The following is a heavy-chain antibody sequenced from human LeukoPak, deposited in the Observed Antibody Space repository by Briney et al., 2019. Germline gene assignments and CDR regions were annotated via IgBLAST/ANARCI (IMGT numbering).Heavy chain of an antibody. CDR1: GFNFNIYW. CDR3: ARGRDDGSGSFYRDFDY. V-gene: IGHV3-7*01. J-gene: IGHJ4*02. Sequence: AGNVSLYGAGSGFNFNIYWLNGLGQGQGHGLEGVANIKPVGSDKNYVDSVKGRFTISTDNAKNSVYLQMNYLGVEDTAVYSYARGRDDGSGSFYRDFDYWGQGALVTVSS. D-gene: IGHD3-10*01. CDR2: IKPVGSDK.